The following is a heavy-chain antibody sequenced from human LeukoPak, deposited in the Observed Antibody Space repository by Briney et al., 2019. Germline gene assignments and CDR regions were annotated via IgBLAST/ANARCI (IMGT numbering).Heavy chain of an antibody. CDR1: GFTLNTYG. V-gene: IGHV3-33*01. Sequence: PGGSLRLSCAASGFTLNTYGIHWVRQAPGKGLEWVAVMWFDGNKEHYADSVKGRFTVSKDNFRNTLSLQMDGLRVEDTALYYCARERNFGYYYYGMDVWGQGTTVSVSS. CDR3: ARERNFGYYYYGMDV. J-gene: IGHJ6*02. CDR2: MWFDGNKE. D-gene: IGHD3-3*01.